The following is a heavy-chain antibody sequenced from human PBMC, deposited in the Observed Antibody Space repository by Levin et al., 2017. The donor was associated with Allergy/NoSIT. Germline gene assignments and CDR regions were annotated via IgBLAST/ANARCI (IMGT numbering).Heavy chain of an antibody. D-gene: IGHD6-13*01. Sequence: GGSLRLSCAASGFTFSSYAMHWVRQAPGKGLEWVAVISYDGSNKYYADSVKGRFTISRDNSKNTLYLQMNSLRAEDTAVYYCARDGGSSSLTYSYGMDVWGQGTTVTVSS. CDR2: ISYDGSNK. V-gene: IGHV3-30*04. J-gene: IGHJ6*02. CDR3: ARDGGSSSLTYSYGMDV. CDR1: GFTFSSYA.